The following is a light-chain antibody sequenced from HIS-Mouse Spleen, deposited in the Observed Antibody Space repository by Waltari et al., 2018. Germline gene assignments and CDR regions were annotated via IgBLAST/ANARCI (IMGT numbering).Light chain of an antibody. CDR3: QQLNSYPPT. CDR2: AAS. J-gene: IGKJ1*01. CDR1: QGISSY. V-gene: IGKV1-9*01. Sequence: DIQLTQSPSFLSASVGDRVTITCRASQGISSYLAWYPQKPGKARKLLIYAASTLQSGVPSRFSGSGSGTEFTLTISSLQPEDFATYYCQQLNSYPPTFGQGTKVEIK.